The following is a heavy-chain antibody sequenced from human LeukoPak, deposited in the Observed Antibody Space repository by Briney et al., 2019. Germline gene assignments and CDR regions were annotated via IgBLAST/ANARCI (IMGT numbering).Heavy chain of an antibody. Sequence: GGSLRLSCAASGFTFSSYSTNWVRQAPGKGLEWVSSISSSSSYIYYADSVKGRFTISRDNAKNSLYLQMNSLRAEDTAVYYCARETYGDYGWYFDLWGRGTLVTVSS. D-gene: IGHD4-17*01. V-gene: IGHV3-21*01. CDR1: GFTFSSYS. J-gene: IGHJ2*01. CDR2: ISSSSSYI. CDR3: ARETYGDYGWYFDL.